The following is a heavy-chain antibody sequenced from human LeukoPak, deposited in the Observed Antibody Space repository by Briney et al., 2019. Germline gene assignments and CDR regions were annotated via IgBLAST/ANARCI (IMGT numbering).Heavy chain of an antibody. J-gene: IGHJ3*02. Sequence: GRSLRLSCAASGFTFSSYGMHWVRQAPGKGLEWVAVISYDGSNKYYADSVKGRFTISRDNSKNTLYLQMNSLRAEDTAVYYCAKGTQYYYDSSGYYYDPDAFDIWGQGTMVTVSS. CDR2: ISYDGSNK. D-gene: IGHD3-22*01. V-gene: IGHV3-30*18. CDR1: GFTFSSYG. CDR3: AKGTQYYYDSSGYYYDPDAFDI.